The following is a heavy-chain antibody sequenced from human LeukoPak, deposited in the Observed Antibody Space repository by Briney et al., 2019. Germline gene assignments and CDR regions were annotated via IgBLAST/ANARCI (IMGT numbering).Heavy chain of an antibody. CDR3: TTATGVGGARR. Sequence: GGSLRLSCAASGFTFSGYWMNWVRQAPGKGLEWVANINHDGPEKYYVDSVRGRFTISRDNAKNSLYLQMNSLRAEDTAVYYCTTATGVGGARRGGQGTLVTVSS. D-gene: IGHD1-26*01. CDR2: INHDGPEK. V-gene: IGHV3-7*05. CDR1: GFTFSGYW. J-gene: IGHJ4*02.